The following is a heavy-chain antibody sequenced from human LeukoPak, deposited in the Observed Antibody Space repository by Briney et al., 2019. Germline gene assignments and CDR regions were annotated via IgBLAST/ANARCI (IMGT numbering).Heavy chain of an antibody. CDR3: ARLTYSSSWTPWFDP. V-gene: IGHV4-4*09. J-gene: IGHJ5*02. CDR2: IYTSGST. Sequence: SETLSLTCTVSGGSINSYYWSWIRQPPGKGLEWIGYIYTSGSTNYNPSLKSRVTISVDTSKNQFSLKLSSVTAADTAVYYCARLTYSSSWTPWFDPWGQGTLVTVSS. D-gene: IGHD6-13*01. CDR1: GGSINSYY.